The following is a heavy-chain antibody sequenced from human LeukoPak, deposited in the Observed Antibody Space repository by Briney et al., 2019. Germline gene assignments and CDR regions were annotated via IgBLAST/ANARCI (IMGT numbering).Heavy chain of an antibody. V-gene: IGHV4-39*02. Sequence: SETLSLTCTVSGGSIVSSSFYWGWIRQPPGKGLEWCGYINYSGSTYYNPSLKSRITMSVDTSKNQFSLKLSSVTAADTAVYYCARENPGFLYGMDVWGQGTTVTVSS. CDR3: ARENPGFLYGMDV. CDR2: INYSGST. J-gene: IGHJ6*02. CDR1: GGSIVSSSFY. D-gene: IGHD3-3*01.